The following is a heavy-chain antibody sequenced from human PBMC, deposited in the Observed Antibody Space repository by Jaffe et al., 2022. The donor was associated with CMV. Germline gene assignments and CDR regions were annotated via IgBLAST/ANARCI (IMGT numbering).Heavy chain of an antibody. Sequence: EVQLVESGGGLVKPGGSLRLSCAASGFTFSSYSMNWVRQAPGKGLEWVSSISSSSSYIYYADSVKGRFTISRDNAKNSLYLQMNSLRAEDTAVYYCARDQVRREGYFDYWGQGTLVTVSS. V-gene: IGHV3-21*01. CDR1: GFTFSSYS. J-gene: IGHJ4*02. CDR2: ISSSSSYI. CDR3: ARDQVRREGYFDY.